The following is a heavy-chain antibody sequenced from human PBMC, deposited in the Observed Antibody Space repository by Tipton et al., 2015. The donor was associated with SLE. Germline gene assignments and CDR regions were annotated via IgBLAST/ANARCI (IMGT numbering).Heavy chain of an antibody. CDR1: GGSISSSSYY. D-gene: IGHD3-22*01. Sequence: TLSLTCTVSGGSISSSSYYWGWIRQPPGKGLEWIGSIYYSGSTYYNPSLKSRVTISVDTSKNQFSLKLSSVTAADTAVYYCARGGDTYFYDGSGYRSDFDVWGPGTMVTVSS. CDR3: ARGGDTYFYDGSGYRSDFDV. CDR2: IYYSGST. V-gene: IGHV4-39*07. J-gene: IGHJ3*01.